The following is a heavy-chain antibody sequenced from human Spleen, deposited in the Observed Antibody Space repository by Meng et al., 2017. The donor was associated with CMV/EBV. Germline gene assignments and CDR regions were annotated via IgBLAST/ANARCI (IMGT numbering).Heavy chain of an antibody. CDR2: ISWKSGSI. J-gene: IGHJ6*02. CDR1: GFTFDDYA. CDR3: ARDYEGLGDV. D-gene: IGHD3-16*01. Sequence: GGSLRLSCAASGFTFDDYAMHWVRQAPGKGLEWVSGISWKSGSIGYADSVKGRFTISRDNAKNSLYLQMNSLRVEDTAVYYCARDYEGLGDVWGQGTTVTVSS. V-gene: IGHV3-9*01.